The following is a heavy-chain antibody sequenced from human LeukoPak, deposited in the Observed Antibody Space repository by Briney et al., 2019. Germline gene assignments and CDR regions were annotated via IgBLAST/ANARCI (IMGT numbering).Heavy chain of an antibody. Sequence: GGSLRLSCAASGFTFTTHWMGWVRQAPGMGLEWVANIKQDGSETHYLESVKGRFTISRDNAKNSLYLQMNSLRAEDTAVYYCARLSDTEGSSTCYRASDIWGQRTMVTVSS. CDR3: ARLSDTEGSSTCYRASDI. V-gene: IGHV3-7*01. CDR2: IKQDGSET. J-gene: IGHJ3*02. D-gene: IGHD2-2*01. CDR1: GFTFTTHW.